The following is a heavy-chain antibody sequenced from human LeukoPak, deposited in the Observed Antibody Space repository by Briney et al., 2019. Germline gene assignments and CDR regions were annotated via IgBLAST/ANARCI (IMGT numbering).Heavy chain of an antibody. V-gene: IGHV4-31*03. CDR1: GVSISIGGYY. J-gene: IGHJ4*02. D-gene: IGHD6-13*01. Sequence: SQTLSLTCTVSGVSISIGGYYWSWIRQHPGKGLEWIGYIYYSGNTHYNPSLKSRLTISVDTSKNQFSLKLSSVTAADTVVYYCAREAASGDFDYWGQGTLVTVSS. CDR2: IYYSGNT. CDR3: AREAASGDFDY.